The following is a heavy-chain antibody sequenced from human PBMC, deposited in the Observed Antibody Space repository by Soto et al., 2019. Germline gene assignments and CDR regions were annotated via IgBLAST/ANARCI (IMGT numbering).Heavy chain of an antibody. V-gene: IGHV6-1*01. CDR1: GDSVSSASAT. J-gene: IGHJ2*01. CDR2: TYYRSKWHN. D-gene: IGHD5-12*01. CDR3: ARDGSGYQWYFDV. Sequence: QVQLQQSGPGLVKPSQTLSLICAISGDSVSSASATWSWIRQSPSGRLEWLGRTYYRSKWHNDYAVYVKSRIAIIPDTSKSPLSLQLSSVTLEDTAVYFCARDGSGYQWYFDVWGRGSLVTVSS.